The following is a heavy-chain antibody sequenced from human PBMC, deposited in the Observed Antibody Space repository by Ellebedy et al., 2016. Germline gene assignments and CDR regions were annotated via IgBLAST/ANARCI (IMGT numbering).Heavy chain of an antibody. V-gene: IGHV3-11*06. CDR1: GFTFSDSY. Sequence: GGSLRLXXAASGFTFSDSYMTWIRQTPGKGPEWLAYIDGSGRYIAHADSVKGRFTISRDNAKNSLFLQMNNLRSEDTAVYHCASAIDYWGQGTLVTVSS. CDR3: ASAIDY. CDR2: IDGSGRYI. J-gene: IGHJ4*02.